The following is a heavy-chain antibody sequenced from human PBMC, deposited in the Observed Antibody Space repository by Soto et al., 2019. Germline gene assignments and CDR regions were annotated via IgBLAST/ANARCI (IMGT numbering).Heavy chain of an antibody. D-gene: IGHD1-20*01. V-gene: IGHV4-4*02. CDR1: GGSMSSSNW. CDR3: ARVFGITESFGGGNYNWFDP. J-gene: IGHJ5*02. CDR2: IYHSGST. Sequence: SETLSLTCAVSGGSMSSSNWWSWVRQPPGKGLEWIGEIYHSGSTNYNPSLKSRVTISVDKSKNQFSLKLSSVTAAGTAVYYGARVFGITESFGGGNYNWFDPWGQETLVTVP.